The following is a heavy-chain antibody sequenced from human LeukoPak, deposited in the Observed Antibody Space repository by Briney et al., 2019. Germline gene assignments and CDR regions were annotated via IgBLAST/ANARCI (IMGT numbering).Heavy chain of an antibody. CDR1: VFTFSSYA. D-gene: IGHD3-10*01. V-gene: IGHV3-64D*06. J-gene: IGHJ4*02. Sequence: GPLRLSCSASVFTFSSYAMHWVRQAPGKGLEYVSAIPSKGGGTYYADSVKGRFTISRDNSKNTLYLQMSSLRGEDTAVYYCVKWVAYYGAGSGFDYWGQGTLVTVSS. CDR3: VKWVAYYGAGSGFDY. CDR2: IPSKGGGT.